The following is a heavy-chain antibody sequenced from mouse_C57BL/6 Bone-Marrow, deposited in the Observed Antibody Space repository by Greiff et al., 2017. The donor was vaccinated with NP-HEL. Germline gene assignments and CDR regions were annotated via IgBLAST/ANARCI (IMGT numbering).Heavy chain of an antibody. J-gene: IGHJ3*01. D-gene: IGHD1-1*01. CDR1: GFSLTSYG. V-gene: IGHV2-6*01. CDR2: IWGVGST. CDR3: ASHGSSYAWFAY. Sequence: VKLQESGPGLVAPSQSLSITCTVSGFSLTSYGVDWVRQSPGKGLEWLGVIWGVGSTNYNSAHKSRLRIGKDNSKIQFFLKMISMQTDDTAMYYCASHGSSYAWFAYWGQGTLVTVSA.